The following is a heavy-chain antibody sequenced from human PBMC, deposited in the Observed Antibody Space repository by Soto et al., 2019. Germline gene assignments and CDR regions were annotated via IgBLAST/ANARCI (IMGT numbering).Heavy chain of an antibody. D-gene: IGHD3-3*01. Sequence: SETLSLTCTVSGGSISSSSYYWGWIRQPPGKGLEWIGSIYYSGSTYYNPSLKSRVTISVDTSKNQFSLKLSSVTAADTAVYYCARSIVGVPAYYDFWSGPRANWFDPWGQGTLVTVSS. CDR1: GGSISSSSYY. CDR2: IYYSGST. CDR3: ARSIVGVPAYYDFWSGPRANWFDP. V-gene: IGHV4-39*01. J-gene: IGHJ5*02.